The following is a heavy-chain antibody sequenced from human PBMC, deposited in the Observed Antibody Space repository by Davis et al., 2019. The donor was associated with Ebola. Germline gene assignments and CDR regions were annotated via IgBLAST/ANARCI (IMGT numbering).Heavy chain of an antibody. Sequence: SETLSLTCTVSGASISSSYWSWIRQPPGKGLEWIGNINYNENSNYNPSLKSRVTISVDTSKNQFSLKLSSVTAADTAVYYCARSHGSSSFRSWYYYYGMDVWGQGTTVTVSS. D-gene: IGHD6-13*01. CDR1: GASISSSY. CDR2: INYNENS. J-gene: IGHJ6*02. CDR3: ARSHGSSSFRSWYYYYGMDV. V-gene: IGHV4-59*12.